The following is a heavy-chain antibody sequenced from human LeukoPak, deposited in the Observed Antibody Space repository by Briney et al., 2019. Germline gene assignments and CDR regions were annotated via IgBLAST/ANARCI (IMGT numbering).Heavy chain of an antibody. D-gene: IGHD7-27*01. Sequence: SETLSLTCTVSGGSISSYYWSWIRQPPGKGLEWIGYIYYSESTNYNPSLKSRVTISVDTSKNQFSLKLSSVTAADTAVYYCARDLTGDTGFDPWGQGTLVTVSS. J-gene: IGHJ5*02. CDR3: ARDLTGDTGFDP. V-gene: IGHV4-59*01. CDR2: IYYSEST. CDR1: GGSISSYY.